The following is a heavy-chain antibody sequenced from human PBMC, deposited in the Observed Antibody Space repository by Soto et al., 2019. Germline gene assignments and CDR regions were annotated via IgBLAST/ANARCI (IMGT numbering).Heavy chain of an antibody. J-gene: IGHJ1*01. V-gene: IGHV1-18*01. D-gene: IGHD6-13*01. CDR1: GYRFINYV. CDR3: ARERDGSSWSSAESLQY. Sequence: SVKGCCKCSGYRFINYVISWVRQARGQGLEWMGWIRTYNANTYYSQKFQGRVTMTTDTSTSTAYMELRSLRSDDTAVFYCARERDGSSWSSAESLQYWGQGTLVTVSS. CDR2: IRTYNANT.